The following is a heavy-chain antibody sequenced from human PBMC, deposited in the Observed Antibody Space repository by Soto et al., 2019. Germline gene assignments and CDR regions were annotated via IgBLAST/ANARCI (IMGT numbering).Heavy chain of an antibody. V-gene: IGHV3-74*01. CDR1: GFTFSSYW. J-gene: IGHJ4*02. Sequence: EVQLVESGGGLVQPGGSLRLSCAASGFTFSSYWMHWVRQVPGKGLVWVSGVKSDGSTTSYADSVKCRFTMSRDNAKNTLYLQMNSLRAEDTAVYYCVRDYDFWGQGTLVTVSS. CDR2: VKSDGSTT. CDR3: VRDYDF. D-gene: IGHD3-3*01.